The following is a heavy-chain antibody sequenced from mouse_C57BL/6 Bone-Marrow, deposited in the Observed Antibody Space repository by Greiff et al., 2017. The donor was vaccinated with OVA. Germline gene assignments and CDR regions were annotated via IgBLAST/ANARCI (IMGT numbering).Heavy chain of an antibody. J-gene: IGHJ4*01. V-gene: IGHV2-2*01. CDR1: GFSLTSYG. CDR2: IWSGGST. Sequence: VKLVESGPGLVQPSQSLSITCTVSGFSLTSYGVHWVRQSPGKGLEWLGVIWSGGSTDYNAAFISRLSISKDNSKSQVFFKMNSLQADDTAIYYCARNRDYYGSSPMDYWGQGTSVTVSS. CDR3: ARNRDYYGSSPMDY. D-gene: IGHD1-1*01.